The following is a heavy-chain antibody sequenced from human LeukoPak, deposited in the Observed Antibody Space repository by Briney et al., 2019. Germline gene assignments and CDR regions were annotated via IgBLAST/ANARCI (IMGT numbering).Heavy chain of an antibody. J-gene: IGHJ4*02. Sequence: ASVKVSCKASGYTFTSYGISWVRQAPGQGLEWMGWISAYNGNTNYAQKLQGRVTMTTDTSTSTAYMELRSLRSDDTAVYYCARGGGGFMITFGGSSYPDYWGQGTLVTVSS. CDR2: ISAYNGNT. CDR3: ARGGGGFMITFGGSSYPDY. CDR1: GYTFTSYG. V-gene: IGHV1-18*01. D-gene: IGHD3-16*01.